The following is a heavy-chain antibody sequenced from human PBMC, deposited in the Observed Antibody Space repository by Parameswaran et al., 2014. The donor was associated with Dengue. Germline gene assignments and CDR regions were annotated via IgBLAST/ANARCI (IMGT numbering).Heavy chain of an antibody. V-gene: IGHV3-23*01. D-gene: IGHD2-15*01. CDR1: GFTFSSYA. CDR2: ISGSGGST. CDR3: AKDRYCSGGSCYSFFDY. Sequence: GGSLRLSCAASGFTFSSYAMSWVRQAPGKGLEWVSAISGSGGSTYYADSVKGRFTISRDNSKNTLYLQMNSLRAEDTAVYYCAKDRYCSGGSCYSFFDYWGQGTLVTVSS. J-gene: IGHJ4*02.